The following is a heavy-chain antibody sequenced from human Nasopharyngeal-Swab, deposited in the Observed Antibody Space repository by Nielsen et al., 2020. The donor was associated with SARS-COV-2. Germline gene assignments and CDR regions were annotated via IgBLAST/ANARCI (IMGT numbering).Heavy chain of an antibody. Sequence: GESLKISCAASGFTFSSYSMNWVRQAPGKGLEWVSSISSSSSYIYYADSVKGRFTISRDNAKNSLYLQMNSLRAEDTAVYYCARGNPQYSSSFNWFDPWGQGTLVTVSS. D-gene: IGHD6-13*01. V-gene: IGHV3-21*01. CDR1: GFTFSSYS. CDR3: ARGNPQYSSSFNWFDP. J-gene: IGHJ5*02. CDR2: ISSSSSYI.